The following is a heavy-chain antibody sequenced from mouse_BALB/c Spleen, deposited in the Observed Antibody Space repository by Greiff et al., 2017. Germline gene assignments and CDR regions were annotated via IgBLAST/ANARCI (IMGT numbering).Heavy chain of an antibody. V-gene: IGHV1-39*01. Sequence: VQLKHSGPELEKPGASVKISCKASGYSFTGYNMNWVKQSNGKSLEWIGNIDPYYGGTSYNQKFKGKATLTVDKSSSTAYMQLKSLTSEDSAVYYCARKSYYGNYEGFAYWGQGTLVTVSA. CDR2: IDPYYGGT. J-gene: IGHJ3*01. CDR1: GYSFTGYN. CDR3: ARKSYYGNYEGFAY. D-gene: IGHD2-1*01.